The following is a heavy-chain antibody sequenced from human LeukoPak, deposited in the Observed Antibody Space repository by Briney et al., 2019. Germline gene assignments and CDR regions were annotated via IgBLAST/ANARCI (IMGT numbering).Heavy chain of an antibody. CDR1: GFTFSNYE. CDR3: ARADGAYGVY. J-gene: IGHJ4*02. D-gene: IGHD4-17*01. V-gene: IGHV3-48*03. CDR2: ISTTGTTI. Sequence: GGSLRLSCAASGFTFSNYEMNWVRQAPGKGLEWVPHISTTGTTIYYADSVKGRFTVSRDNARNSLYLQMDSLRLEDTAIYFCARADGAYGVYWGQGTLVIVSS.